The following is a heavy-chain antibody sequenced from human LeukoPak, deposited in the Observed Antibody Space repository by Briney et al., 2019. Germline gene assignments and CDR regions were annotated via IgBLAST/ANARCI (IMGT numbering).Heavy chain of an antibody. V-gene: IGHV1-69*13. CDR3: ATDTSITAAGNLTY. CDR1: GGPFNNYA. D-gene: IGHD6-13*01. Sequence: SVKVSCKASGGPFNNYAISWVRQAPGQGLEWMGGIIPMFDSENYAQKFQGRVTITADESTSTAYMELNSLRSEDTAVYFCATDTSITAAGNLTYWGQGTLVTVSS. J-gene: IGHJ4*02. CDR2: IIPMFDSE.